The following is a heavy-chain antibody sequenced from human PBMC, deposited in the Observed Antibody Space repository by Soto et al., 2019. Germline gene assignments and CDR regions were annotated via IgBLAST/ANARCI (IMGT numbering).Heavy chain of an antibody. V-gene: IGHV4-34*01. J-gene: IGHJ4*02. CDR3: ASHNYYDSSGYYSFDY. CDR1: GGSFSGYY. D-gene: IGHD3-22*01. CDR2: INHSGST. Sequence: QVQLQQWGAGLLKPSETLSLTCAVYGGSFSGYYWSWIRQPPGKGLEWIGEINHSGSTNYNPSLKSRVTISADTYKNQFSLKLSSVTAADTAVYYCASHNYYDSSGYYSFDYWGQGTLVTVSS.